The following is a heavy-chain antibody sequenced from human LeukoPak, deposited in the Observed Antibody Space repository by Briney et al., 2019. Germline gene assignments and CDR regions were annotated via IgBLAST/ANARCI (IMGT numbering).Heavy chain of an antibody. CDR2: ISSSGGTT. Sequence: AISSSGGTTYYADSVKGRFTISKDNSKNTLYLQMNSLRAEDTAVYYCAKIGGGSCYNEFGYWGQGTLVTVSS. CDR3: AKIGGGSCYNEFGY. J-gene: IGHJ4*02. V-gene: IGHV3-23*01. D-gene: IGHD2-15*01.